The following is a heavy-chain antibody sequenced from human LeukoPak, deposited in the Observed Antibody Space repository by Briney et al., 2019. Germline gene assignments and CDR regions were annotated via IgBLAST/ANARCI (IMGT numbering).Heavy chain of an antibody. D-gene: IGHD1-26*01. Sequence: GASVKVSCKASGYTFTSYGISWVRQAPGQGLEWMGWISAYNGNTNYAQKIQGRVTLTTDTSTSTVYMELRSLTSDDTAVYYCVRDNPLSGSYYVGNYWGQGTLVTVSS. J-gene: IGHJ4*02. CDR3: VRDNPLSGSYYVGNY. CDR2: ISAYNGNT. CDR1: GYTFTSYG. V-gene: IGHV1-18*01.